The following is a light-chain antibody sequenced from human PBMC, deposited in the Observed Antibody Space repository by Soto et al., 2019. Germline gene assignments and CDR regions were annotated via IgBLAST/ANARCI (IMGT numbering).Light chain of an antibody. CDR2: KAS. CDR3: QQYNTYPLT. J-gene: IGKJ4*01. V-gene: IGKV1-5*03. CDR1: QSISPW. Sequence: DIQMTQSPSTLSASVGDSVTITCRASQSISPWLAWYQQKPGKAPTLLIYKASSLEGGVPSRFSGSGSGTDFNITISSLQPDDFAPYYCQQYNTYPLTFGGVTTVEIK.